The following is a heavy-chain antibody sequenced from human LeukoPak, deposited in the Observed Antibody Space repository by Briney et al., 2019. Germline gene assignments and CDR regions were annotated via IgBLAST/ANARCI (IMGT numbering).Heavy chain of an antibody. CDR2: IYSGGST. Sequence: GGSLRLSCAASGFTVSSNYMSWVRQAPGKGLEWVSVIYSGGSTYYADSVKGRFTISRDNSKNTLYLQMNSLRAEDTAVYYCARDNPIYDSSDYPGNDAFDIWGQGTMVTVSS. V-gene: IGHV3-53*01. CDR3: ARDNPIYDSSDYPGNDAFDI. CDR1: GFTVSSNY. D-gene: IGHD3-22*01. J-gene: IGHJ3*02.